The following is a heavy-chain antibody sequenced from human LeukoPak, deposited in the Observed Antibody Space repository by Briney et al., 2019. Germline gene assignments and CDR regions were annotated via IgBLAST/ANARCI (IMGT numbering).Heavy chain of an antibody. CDR1: GFTFSGSA. CDR3: ARVRGVVIATCFDY. V-gene: IGHV3-7*01. CDR2: IKQDGSEK. Sequence: GGSLKLSCAASGFTFSGSAMHWVRQASGKGLEWVANIKQDGSEKYYVDSVKGRFTISRDNAKNSLYLQMNSLRAEDTAVYYCARVRGVVIATCFDYWGQGTLVTVSS. J-gene: IGHJ4*02. D-gene: IGHD2-21*01.